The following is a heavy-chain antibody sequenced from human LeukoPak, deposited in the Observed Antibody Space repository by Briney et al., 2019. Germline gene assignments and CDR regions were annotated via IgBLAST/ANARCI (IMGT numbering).Heavy chain of an antibody. CDR1: GFTFSSYA. CDR2: ISGSGGST. CDR3: AKWYDSSGYYRDGFDY. Sequence: TGGSLRLSCAASGFTFSSYAMSWVRQAPGKGLEWVSAISGSGGSTYYADSVKGRFTISRDNSKNTLYLQMNSLRAEDTAVYYCAKWYDSSGYYRDGFDYWGQGTLVTVSS. D-gene: IGHD3-22*01. J-gene: IGHJ4*02. V-gene: IGHV3-23*01.